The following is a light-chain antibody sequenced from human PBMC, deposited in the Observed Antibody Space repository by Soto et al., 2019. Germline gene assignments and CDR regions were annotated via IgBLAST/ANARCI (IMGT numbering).Light chain of an antibody. CDR3: QQSYSMFT. CDR2: AAS. V-gene: IGKV1-39*01. CDR1: QNIRSY. Sequence: DIQMTQSPSSLSASVGDRVTITCRASQNIRSYLNWYQQKPGKAPKFLIYAASSLQSGVPSRFSGSGSGTDFTLTISSLQLEDFATYYCQQSYSMFTFGPGTKGDIK. J-gene: IGKJ3*01.